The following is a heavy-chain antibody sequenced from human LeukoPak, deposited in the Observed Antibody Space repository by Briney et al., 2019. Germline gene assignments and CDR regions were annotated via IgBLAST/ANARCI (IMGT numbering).Heavy chain of an antibody. Sequence: GGSRRLSCAASGFTFSSYDMHWVRHATGKGLEWVSAIGTAGDTYYPGSVKGRFTISRENAKNSLYLQMNSLRAEDTAVYYCARPGIAAAGTWDGFDYWGQGTLVTVSS. CDR3: ARPGIAAAGTWDGFDY. CDR2: IGTAGDT. J-gene: IGHJ4*02. V-gene: IGHV3-13*01. D-gene: IGHD6-13*01. CDR1: GFTFSSYD.